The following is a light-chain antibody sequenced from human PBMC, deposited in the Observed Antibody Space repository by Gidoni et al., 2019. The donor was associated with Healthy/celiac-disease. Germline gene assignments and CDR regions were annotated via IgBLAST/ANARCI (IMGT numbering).Light chain of an antibody. Sequence: EIVMTQSPATLSVSPGARATRSCRASQSVSSNLAWYQQKPGQAPRLLIDGASTMATGIPARISGSGSGTEFTLTISSLQSEDFAVYYCQQYNNWPLTFGGGTKVEIK. J-gene: IGKJ4*01. V-gene: IGKV3-15*01. CDR2: GAS. CDR3: QQYNNWPLT. CDR1: QSVSSN.